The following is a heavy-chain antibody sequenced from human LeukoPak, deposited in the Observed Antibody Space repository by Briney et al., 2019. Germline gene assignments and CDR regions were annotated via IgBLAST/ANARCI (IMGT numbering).Heavy chain of an antibody. D-gene: IGHD3-3*01. J-gene: IGHJ6*03. CDR2: IYTSGST. Sequence: SETLSLTCTVSGGSISSYYWSWIRQPPGKGLEWIGYIYTSGSTNYNPSLKSRVTISVDTSKNQFSLKLSSVTAADTAVYYCARTNYDFWSGYYMYYMDVWGKGNTVTVSS. V-gene: IGHV4-4*09. CDR3: ARTNYDFWSGYYMYYMDV. CDR1: GGSISSYY.